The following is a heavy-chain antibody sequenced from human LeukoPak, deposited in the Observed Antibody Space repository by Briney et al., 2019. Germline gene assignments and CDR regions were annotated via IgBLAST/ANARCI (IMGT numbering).Heavy chain of an antibody. CDR1: GYTFTGYY. V-gene: IGHV1-2*02. Sequence: ASVKVSCKASGYTFTGYYMHWVRQAPGQGLEWMGWINPNSGGTNYAQKFQGRVTMTRDTSLTSAYMELSRLRSDDTAVYFCVRGGESSSWSYFDYWGQGTLVTVSS. CDR3: VRGGESSSWSYFDY. CDR2: INPNSGGT. D-gene: IGHD6-13*01. J-gene: IGHJ4*02.